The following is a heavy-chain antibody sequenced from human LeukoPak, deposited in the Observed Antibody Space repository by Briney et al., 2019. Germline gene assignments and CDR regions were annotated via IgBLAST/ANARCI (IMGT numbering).Heavy chain of an antibody. CDR1: GGSIISYY. Sequence: SETLSLTCSVSGGSIISYYWSWIRQPAGKGLEWIGRIYTSGSTKYNPSLKSRVTISADTSKNQFSLKLTSVTAADTAVYYCARDRTYYDVLTGNYYYYMDVWGKGTTVTISS. J-gene: IGHJ6*03. CDR3: ARDRTYYDVLTGNYYYYMDV. D-gene: IGHD3-9*01. CDR2: IYTSGST. V-gene: IGHV4-4*07.